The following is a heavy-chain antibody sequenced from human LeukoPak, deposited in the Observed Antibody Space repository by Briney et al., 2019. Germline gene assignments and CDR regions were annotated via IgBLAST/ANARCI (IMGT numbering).Heavy chain of an antibody. CDR3: AREGTSGGLNWLDP. CDR1: GGSISSYY. V-gene: IGHV4-59*12. D-gene: IGHD3-10*01. CDR2: IYYGGST. J-gene: IGHJ5*02. Sequence: SQTLSLTWTVAGGSISSYYWSWIRQPRGNGREWVGYIYYGGSTNYNPSPHRRVTTSVDTTKNHLSPRLRTANAADTAAYFCAREGTSGGLNWLDPWGQGTLVTVSS.